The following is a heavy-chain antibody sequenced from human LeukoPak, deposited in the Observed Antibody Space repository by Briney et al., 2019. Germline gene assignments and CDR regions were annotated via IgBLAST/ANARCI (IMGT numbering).Heavy chain of an antibody. D-gene: IGHD2-15*01. V-gene: IGHV4-59*12. CDR2: IYYSGST. J-gene: IGHJ3*02. CDR1: AGSISTYY. CDR3: ARLLRRRFGAELGYCSGGSCYRDAFDI. Sequence: PSKTLSLTCTVSAGSISTYYWSWIRQPPGKGLEWIGYIYYSGSTNYNPSLKSRVTISVDTSKNQFSLKLSSVTAADTAVYYCARLLRRRFGAELGYCSGGSCYRDAFDIWGQGTMVTVSS.